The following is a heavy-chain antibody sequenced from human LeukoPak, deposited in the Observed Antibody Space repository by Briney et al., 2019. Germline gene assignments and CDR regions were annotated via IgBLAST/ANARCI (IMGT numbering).Heavy chain of an antibody. D-gene: IGHD3-10*01. J-gene: IGHJ4*02. CDR3: AKDRYMGGSAPDY. V-gene: IGHV3-33*06. CDR2: IWYDGSNK. CDR1: GFTFSSYG. Sequence: PGRSLRLSCAASGFTFSSYGMHWVRQAPGKGLEWVAVIWYDGSNKYYADSVKGRFTISRGNSKNTLYLQMNSLRAEDTAVYYCAKDRYMGGSAPDYWGQGTLVTVSS.